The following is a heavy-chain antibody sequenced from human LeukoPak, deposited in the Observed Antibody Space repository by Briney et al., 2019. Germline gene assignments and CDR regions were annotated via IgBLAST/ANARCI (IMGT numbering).Heavy chain of an antibody. V-gene: IGHV1-69*01. CDR1: GGTFSSYA. J-gene: IGHJ4*02. CDR2: IIPIFGTA. D-gene: IGHD5-18*01. CDR3: AIPLLRGYSYGYVY. Sequence: ASVKVSCKASGGTFSSYAISRVRQAPGQGLEWMGGIIPIFGTANYAQKFQGRVTITADESTSTAYMELSSLRSEDTAVYYCAIPLLRGYSYGYVYWGQGTLVTVSS.